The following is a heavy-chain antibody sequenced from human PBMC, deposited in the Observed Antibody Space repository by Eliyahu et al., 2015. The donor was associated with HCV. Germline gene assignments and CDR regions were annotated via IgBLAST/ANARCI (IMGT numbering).Heavy chain of an antibody. CDR2: INDRGST. CDR1: GASFSGYY. J-gene: IGHJ4*02. CDR3: ARRTHGTAARTDY. Sequence: QVQLQQWGAGLLKPSETLSLTXXVYGASFSGYYWTXXRQXPGKGXXWIGEINDRGSTNYNPXLKSRVSISVDTSKNQFSLKLNSVTAADTAVYYCARRTHGTAARTDYWGQGTLVTVSS. V-gene: IGHV4-34*01. D-gene: IGHD6-6*01.